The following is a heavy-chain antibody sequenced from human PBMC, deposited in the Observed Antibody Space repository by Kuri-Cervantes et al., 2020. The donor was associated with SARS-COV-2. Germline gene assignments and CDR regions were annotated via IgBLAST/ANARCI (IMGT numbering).Heavy chain of an antibody. CDR3: ARGPTGGYDFWSGYETNFDY. D-gene: IGHD3-3*01. CDR1: GGSISSSSYY. CDR2: IYYSGST. Sequence: SETLSLTCTVPGGSISSSSYYWGWIRQPPGKGLEWIGSIYYSGSTYYNPSLKSRVTISVDTSKNQFSLKLSSVTAADTAVYYCARGPTGGYDFWSGYETNFDYWGQGTLVTVSS. J-gene: IGHJ4*02. V-gene: IGHV4-39*01.